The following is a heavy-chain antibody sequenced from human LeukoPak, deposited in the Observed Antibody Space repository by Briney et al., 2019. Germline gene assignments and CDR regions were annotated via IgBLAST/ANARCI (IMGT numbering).Heavy chain of an antibody. CDR2: INHSGST. Sequence: SETLSLTCAVYGGSFSGYYWSWIRQPPGKGLEWIGEINHSGSTNYNPSLKSRVTISVDTSKNQFSLKLSSVTAADTAVYYCARDLTMVRGVKGYFDYWGQGTLVTVSS. D-gene: IGHD3-10*01. CDR1: GGSFSGYY. CDR3: ARDLTMVRGVKGYFDY. J-gene: IGHJ4*02. V-gene: IGHV4-34*01.